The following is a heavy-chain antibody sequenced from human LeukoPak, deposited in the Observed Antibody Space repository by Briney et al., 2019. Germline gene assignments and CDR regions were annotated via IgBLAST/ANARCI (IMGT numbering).Heavy chain of an antibody. CDR2: ISGSGGST. J-gene: IGHJ4*02. CDR1: GFTFSTFA. D-gene: IGHD3-9*01. CDR3: AKHGRLVLRYFDTDY. Sequence: PGGSLRLSCAASGFTFSTFAMSWVRQAPGKGLEWVSAISGSGGSTYYADSVKGRFTISRDNSKNTLYLQMNSLRAEDTAVYYCAKHGRLVLRYFDTDYWGQGTLVTVSS. V-gene: IGHV3-23*01.